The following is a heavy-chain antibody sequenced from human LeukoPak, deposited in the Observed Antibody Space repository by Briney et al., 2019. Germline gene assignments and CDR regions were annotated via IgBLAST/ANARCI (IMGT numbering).Heavy chain of an antibody. CDR3: AKVFFRSYDILTGYYDF. D-gene: IGHD3-9*01. Sequence: PGGSLRLSCAASGFTFDDYAMHWVRQAPGKGLEWVSGISWNSGSTGYADSVKGRFTISRDNVKNSLYLQMNSLRAEDTALYYCAKVFFRSYDILTGYYDFWGQGTLVTVSS. V-gene: IGHV3-9*01. CDR1: GFTFDDYA. J-gene: IGHJ4*02. CDR2: ISWNSGST.